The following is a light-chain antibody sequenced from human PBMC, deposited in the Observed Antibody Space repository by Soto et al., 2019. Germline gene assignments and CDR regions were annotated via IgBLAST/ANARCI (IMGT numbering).Light chain of an antibody. Sequence: QSALTQPRSVSGSPGQSVTIPCAGTSSDVGGYNYVSWYQQHSGKAPKLTIYDVSKRPSGVPDRFSGSKSGNTASLTISGLQAEDEADYYCCSYAGTYTYVFGTGTKLTVL. CDR1: SSDVGGYNY. CDR2: DVS. CDR3: CSYAGTYTYV. J-gene: IGLJ1*01. V-gene: IGLV2-11*01.